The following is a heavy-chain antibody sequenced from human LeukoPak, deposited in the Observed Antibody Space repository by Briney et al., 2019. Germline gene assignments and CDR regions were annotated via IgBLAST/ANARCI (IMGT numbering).Heavy chain of an antibody. CDR3: AREVDTAMVGMDV. V-gene: IGHV1-69*04. J-gene: IGHJ6*02. CDR2: IIPILGIA. D-gene: IGHD5-18*01. CDR1: GGTFSSYA. Sequence: SVKVSCKASGGTFSSYAISWVRQAPRQGLEWMGRIIPILGIANYAQKSQGRVKITADKSTSTAYMELSSLRSEDTAVYYCAREVDTAMVGMDVWGQGTTVTVSS.